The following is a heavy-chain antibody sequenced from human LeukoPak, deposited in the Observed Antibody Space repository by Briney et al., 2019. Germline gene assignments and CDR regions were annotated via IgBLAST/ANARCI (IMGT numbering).Heavy chain of an antibody. CDR2: IKQDGSEI. CDR1: GFTFSSYW. Sequence: PGGSLRLSCAASGFTFSSYWMSWVRQAPGKGLEWVANIKQDGSEIYYVDSVKGRFTISRDNAKNSLYLQMNSLRAEDTAVYYCVSQTSAKAFDYRGQGTLVTVSS. CDR3: VSQTSAKAFDY. J-gene: IGHJ4*02. V-gene: IGHV3-7*05. D-gene: IGHD2-2*01.